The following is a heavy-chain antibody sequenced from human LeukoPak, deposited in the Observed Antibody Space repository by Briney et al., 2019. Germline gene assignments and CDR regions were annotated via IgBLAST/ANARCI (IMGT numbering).Heavy chain of an antibody. J-gene: IGHJ5*02. D-gene: IGHD2-2*01. CDR2: INAGNGNT. V-gene: IGHV1-3*01. CDR1: GYTFTSYT. CDR3: ARDGPGYSSTSCYWDWFDP. Sequence: ASVKVSCKASGYTFTSYTMHWVRQAPGQRLEWMGWINAGNGNTKYSQKFQGRVTITRDTSASTAYMELSSLRSEDTAVYYCARDGPGYSSTSCYWDWFDPWGQGTLVTVSS.